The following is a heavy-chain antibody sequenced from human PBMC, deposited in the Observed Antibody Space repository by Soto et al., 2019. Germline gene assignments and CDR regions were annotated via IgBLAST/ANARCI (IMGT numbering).Heavy chain of an antibody. CDR3: LGGNFRGA. D-gene: IGHD2-21*02. J-gene: IGHJ1*01. Sequence: QVQLVQSGPEVKKPGASVKVSCEASGFTFTDYDIYWVRQAPGQGLEWMGWIDPSSGATRSAQKFQGRVTMTRDTSIRAAYMELSWLTSADPAVYYCLGGNFRGAWGQGAMVVVSS. CDR1: GFTFTDYD. V-gene: IGHV1-2*02. CDR2: IDPSSGAT.